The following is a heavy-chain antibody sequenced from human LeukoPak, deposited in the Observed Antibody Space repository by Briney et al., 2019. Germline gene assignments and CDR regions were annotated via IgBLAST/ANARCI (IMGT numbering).Heavy chain of an antibody. CDR1: GFTFSSYW. Sequence: GGSLRLSCAASGFTFSSYWMSWVRQAPGRGLEWVANIKQDESEKYFVDSVKGRFTISRDNAKNSVYLRMNSLRAEDTAVYYCARDSIFTGVGPTDDAFDIWGHGTMVTVSS. J-gene: IGHJ3*02. CDR2: IKQDESEK. V-gene: IGHV3-7*01. CDR3: ARDSIFTGVGPTDDAFDI. D-gene: IGHD1-26*01.